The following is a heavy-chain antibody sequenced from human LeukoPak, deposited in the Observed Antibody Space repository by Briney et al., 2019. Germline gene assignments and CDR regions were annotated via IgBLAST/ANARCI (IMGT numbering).Heavy chain of an antibody. D-gene: IGHD5-18*01. CDR1: GGSISSYH. CDR3: ARDSPGIQLWYDWFDP. Sequence: SETLSLTCTVSGGSISSYHWSWVRQPPGKGLEWIGYIYYSGSTNYNPSLKSRVTISVDTSKNQFSLKLSSVTTADMAVYYCARDSPGIQLWYDWFDPWGQGTLVTVSS. CDR2: IYYSGST. V-gene: IGHV4-59*01. J-gene: IGHJ5*02.